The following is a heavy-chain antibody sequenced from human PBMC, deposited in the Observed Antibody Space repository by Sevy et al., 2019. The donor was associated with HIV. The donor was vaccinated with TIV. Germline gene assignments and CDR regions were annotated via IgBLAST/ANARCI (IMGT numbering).Heavy chain of an antibody. J-gene: IGHJ4*02. D-gene: IGHD2-15*01. Sequence: ASVKVSCKVSGHTLTELSMQWVRQAPGKGLEWMGGFDPEDGETMFAQNFQGRVTMTADTSTDTAYMELSSLRSDDTAVYYCATRVVQTHFLLDFWGQGTLVTVSS. CDR2: FDPEDGET. CDR3: ATRVVQTHFLLDF. CDR1: GHTLTELS. V-gene: IGHV1-24*01.